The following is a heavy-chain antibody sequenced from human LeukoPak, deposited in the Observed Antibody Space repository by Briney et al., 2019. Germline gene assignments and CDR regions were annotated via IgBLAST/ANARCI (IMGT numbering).Heavy chain of an antibody. CDR1: GFTFSGSA. J-gene: IGHJ4*02. CDR2: ISYDGSNK. Sequence: GGSLKLSCAASGFTFSGSAMHWVRQAPGKGLEWVAVISYDGSNKYYADSVKGRFTISRDNSKNTLYLQMNSLRAEDTAVYYCARVEGLIAVAYFDYWGQGTLVTVSS. D-gene: IGHD6-19*01. V-gene: IGHV3-30-3*01. CDR3: ARVEGLIAVAYFDY.